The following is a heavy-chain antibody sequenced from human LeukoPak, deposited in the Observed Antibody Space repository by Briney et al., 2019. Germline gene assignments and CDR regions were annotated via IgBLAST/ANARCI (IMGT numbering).Heavy chain of an antibody. J-gene: IGHJ4*02. CDR3: AKGMIFGYFED. CDR2: IYTGGST. D-gene: IGHD3/OR15-3a*01. CDR1: GFTVSSNY. Sequence: SGGSLRLSCAASGFTVSSNYMSWVRQAPGKGLEWVSVIYTGGSTYYADSVKGRFTTSRDKSKNTLYLQMSSLRAEDTAVYYCAKGMIFGYFEDWGQGAQVTVSS. V-gene: IGHV3-66*01.